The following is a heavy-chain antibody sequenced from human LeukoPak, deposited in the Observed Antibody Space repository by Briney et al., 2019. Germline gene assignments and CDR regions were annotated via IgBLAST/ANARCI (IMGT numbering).Heavy chain of an antibody. CDR3: ARRRSYDTGGYYIAY. D-gene: IGHD3-22*01. CDR1: GFTFRSYA. V-gene: IGHV3-23*01. Sequence: GGSLRLFCAASGFTFRSYAMSWVRQAPGKGLEWFSAISGSGSSTYYADSVKGRFTISRDNFKNTPYLQMTNLRSDDTAAYYCARRRSYDTGGYYIAYWGQGTLVTVSS. J-gene: IGHJ4*02. CDR2: ISGSGSST.